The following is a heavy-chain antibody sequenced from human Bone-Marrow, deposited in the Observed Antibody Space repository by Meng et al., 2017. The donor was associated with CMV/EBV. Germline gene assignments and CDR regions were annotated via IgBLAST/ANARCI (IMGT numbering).Heavy chain of an antibody. J-gene: IGHJ3*02. CDR1: GGSISSSSYY. Sequence: SCTVSGGSISSSSYYWGWIRQPPGKGLEWIGSIYYSGSTYYNPSLKSRVTISVDTSKNQFSLKLSSVTAADTAVYYCAMMGGHAFDIWGQGTMVTVSS. CDR3: AMMGGHAFDI. D-gene: IGHD1-26*01. CDR2: IYYSGST. V-gene: IGHV4-39*01.